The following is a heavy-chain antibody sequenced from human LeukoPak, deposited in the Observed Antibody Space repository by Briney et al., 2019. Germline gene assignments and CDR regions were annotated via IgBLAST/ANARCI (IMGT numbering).Heavy chain of an antibody. D-gene: IGHD3-10*01. Sequence: GGSLRLSCAASGFTLTSYAMSWVRQAPGKGLEWVSAISGSGSSTYYAESVKGRFTISRDNSKNTLYLQMNSLKTEDTAVYYCAREVVNRITMVRGVIIQKDYYYYMDVWGKGTTVTVSS. CDR1: GFTLTSYA. V-gene: IGHV3-23*01. CDR3: AREVVNRITMVRGVIIQKDYYYYMDV. CDR2: ISGSGSST. J-gene: IGHJ6*03.